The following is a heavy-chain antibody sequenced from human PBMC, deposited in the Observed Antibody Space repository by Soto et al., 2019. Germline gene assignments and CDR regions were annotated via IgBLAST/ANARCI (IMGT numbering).Heavy chain of an antibody. V-gene: IGHV4-30-4*01. CDR2: IYYSGST. J-gene: IGHJ4*02. D-gene: IGHD6-6*01. CDR1: CGSISSGDYY. CDR3: AREGMAARAFDY. Sequence: SETLSLTCTVSCGSISSGDYYWSWIRQPPGKGLEWIGYIYYSGSTYYNPSLKSRVTISVDTSKNQFSLKLSSVTAADTAVYYCAREGMAARAFDYWGQGTLVTVSS.